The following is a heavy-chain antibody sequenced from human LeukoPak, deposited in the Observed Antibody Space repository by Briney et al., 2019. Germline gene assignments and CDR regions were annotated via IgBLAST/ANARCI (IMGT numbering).Heavy chain of an antibody. CDR1: GFTFSSYG. CDR2: ISYDGSNK. Sequence: GGSLRLSCAASGFTFSSYGMHWVRQAPGKGLEWVAVISYDGSNKYYADSVKGRFTISRDNAKNTLYLQMDSLRADDTAVYYCVRGGSPSEYWGQGTLVTVSS. J-gene: IGHJ4*02. V-gene: IGHV3-30*03. D-gene: IGHD5-12*01. CDR3: VRGGSPSEY.